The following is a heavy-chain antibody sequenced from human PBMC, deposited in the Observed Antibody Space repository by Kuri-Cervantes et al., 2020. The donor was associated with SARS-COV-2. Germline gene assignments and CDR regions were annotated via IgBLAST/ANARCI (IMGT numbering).Heavy chain of an antibody. D-gene: IGHD3-3*01. CDR2: ISYDGSNK. CDR1: GFTFSSYV. CDR3: ARVWRGELYYYYGMDV. V-gene: IGHV3-30-3*01. Sequence: GESLKISCTASGFTFSSYVMHWVRQAPGKGLEWVAVISYDGSNKYYADSVKGRFTISRDNSKNTLYLQMNSLRAEDTAVYYCARVWRGELYYYYGMDVWGQGTTVTVSS. J-gene: IGHJ6*02.